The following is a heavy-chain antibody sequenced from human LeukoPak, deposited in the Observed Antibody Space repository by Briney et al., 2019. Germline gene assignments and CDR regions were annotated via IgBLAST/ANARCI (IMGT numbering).Heavy chain of an antibody. D-gene: IGHD3-22*01. CDR1: GYSFTSNY. CDR3: ARSRGYYYDSSGYYDY. CDR2: IYPRDGST. J-gene: IGHJ4*02. Sequence: GASVKVSCKASGYSFTSNYIHWVRQAPGQGLEWMGMIYPRDGSTSYAQKFQGRVTITRDTSASTAYMELSSLRSEDTAVYYCARSRGYYYDSSGYYDYWGQGTLVTVSS. V-gene: IGHV1-46*01.